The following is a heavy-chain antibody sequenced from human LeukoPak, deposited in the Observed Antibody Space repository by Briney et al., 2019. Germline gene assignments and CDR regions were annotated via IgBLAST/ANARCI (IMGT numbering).Heavy chain of an antibody. CDR2: ISGSGGST. CDR3: ARDPLTYCINDVCDRGGRIDY. CDR1: GFTFSSYA. Sequence: PGGSLRLSCAASGFTFSSYAMSWVRQAPGKGLEWVSAISGSGGSTYYADSVKGRFTISRDNSKNTLYLQMNSLRAEDTAVFHCARDPLTYCINDVCDRGGRIDYWGQGTLVTVSS. J-gene: IGHJ4*02. D-gene: IGHD2-8*01. V-gene: IGHV3-23*01.